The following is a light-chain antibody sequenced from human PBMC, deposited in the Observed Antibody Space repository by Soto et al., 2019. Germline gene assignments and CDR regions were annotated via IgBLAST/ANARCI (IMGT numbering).Light chain of an antibody. CDR3: QHYNSYSEA. J-gene: IGKJ1*01. CDR1: QSITNW. Sequence: DIPMTQSPSSVSASGGERVSIKWRASQSITNWLAWYQQKPGKAPKLLIYDASSLESGVPSRFSGSGSGTEFTLTISSLQPDDFATYYCQHYNSYSEAFGQGTKVDI. V-gene: IGKV1-5*01. CDR2: DAS.